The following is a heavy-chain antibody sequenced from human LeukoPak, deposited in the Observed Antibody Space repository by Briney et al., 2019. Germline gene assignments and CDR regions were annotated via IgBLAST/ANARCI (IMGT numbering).Heavy chain of an antibody. D-gene: IGHD2-15*01. Sequence: SETLSLTCTVSGGSISSGDYYWSWIRQPPGKGLEWIGYIYYSGSTYYNPSLKSRVTISVDTSKNQFSLKLSSVTAADTAVYYCARDCSGGSCYGAFDIWGQGIMVTVSS. V-gene: IGHV4-30-4*01. J-gene: IGHJ3*02. CDR2: IYYSGST. CDR1: GGSISSGDYY. CDR3: ARDCSGGSCYGAFDI.